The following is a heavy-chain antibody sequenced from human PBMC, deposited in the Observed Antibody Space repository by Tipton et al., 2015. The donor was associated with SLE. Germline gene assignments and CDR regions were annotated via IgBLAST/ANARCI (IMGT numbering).Heavy chain of an antibody. CDR1: GGSFSGYY. J-gene: IGHJ4*02. CDR3: ARGQGGWDFDY. CDR2: INHSGST. Sequence: TLSLTCAVYGGSFSGYYWNWIRQPPGKGLEWIGEINHSGSTNYNPSLKSRVTVSVDTSKNQFSLKLSSVTAADTAVYYCARGQGGWDFDYWGQGTLVTVSS. V-gene: IGHV4-34*01. D-gene: IGHD1-26*01.